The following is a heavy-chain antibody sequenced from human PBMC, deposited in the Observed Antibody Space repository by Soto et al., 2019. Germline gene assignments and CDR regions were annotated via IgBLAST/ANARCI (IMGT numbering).Heavy chain of an antibody. D-gene: IGHD2-8*01. Sequence: ASVKVSCRASGYTFTGYYMHWVRQAPGQGLEWMGWINPNSGGTNYAQKFQGWVTMTRDTSISTAYMELSRLRSDDTAVYYCAREGGGYCTNGVCPLIGMDVWGQGTTVTVSS. CDR3: AREGGGYCTNGVCPLIGMDV. V-gene: IGHV1-2*04. CDR2: INPNSGGT. J-gene: IGHJ6*02. CDR1: GYTFTGYY.